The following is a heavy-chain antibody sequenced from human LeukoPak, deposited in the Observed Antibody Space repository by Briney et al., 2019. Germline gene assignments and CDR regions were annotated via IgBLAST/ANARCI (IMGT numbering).Heavy chain of an antibody. CDR2: IYYSGST. CDR1: GGSTSSYY. CDR3: ARRNILWDAFDI. V-gene: IGHV4-59*08. D-gene: IGHD2-21*01. J-gene: IGHJ3*02. Sequence: SETLSLTCTVSGGSTSSYYWSWIRQPPGKGLEWIGYIYYSGSTNYNPSLKSRVTISVDTSKNQFSLKLSSVTAADTAVYYCARRNILWDAFDIWGQGTMVTVSS.